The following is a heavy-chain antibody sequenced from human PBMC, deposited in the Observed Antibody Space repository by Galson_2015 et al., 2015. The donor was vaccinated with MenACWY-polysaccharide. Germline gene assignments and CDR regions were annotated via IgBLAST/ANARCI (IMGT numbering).Heavy chain of an antibody. D-gene: IGHD7-27*01. CDR2: INSGSTTI. Sequence: SLRLSCAASGFSIHTYTVIWVRQVPGKGLEWLSYINSGSTTIHYADSVRGRFTVSRDTVKNSVYLQMNSLRAGDTALYYCATGDDVSLGGRSDWGQGTLGTVSS. V-gene: IGHV3-48*01. J-gene: IGHJ4*02. CDR1: GFSIHTYT. CDR3: ATGDDVSLGGRSD.